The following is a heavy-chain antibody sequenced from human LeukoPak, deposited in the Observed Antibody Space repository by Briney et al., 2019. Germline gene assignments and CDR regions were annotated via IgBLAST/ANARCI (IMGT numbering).Heavy chain of an antibody. V-gene: IGHV1-3*01. D-gene: IGHD5-12*01. J-gene: IGHJ4*02. CDR2: INAGNGNT. CDR1: GYTFTSYA. Sequence: ASVKVYRKAPGYTFTSYAMHWVRQAPGQRLEWMGWINAGNGNTKYSQKFQGRVTITRDTSASTAYMELSSLRSEDTAVYSCARGVATNRYYFDYWGQGTLVTVSS. CDR3: ARGVATNRYYFDY.